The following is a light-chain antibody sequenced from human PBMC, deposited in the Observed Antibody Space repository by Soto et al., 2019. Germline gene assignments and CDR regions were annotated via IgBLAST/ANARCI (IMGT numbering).Light chain of an antibody. J-gene: IGLJ1*01. V-gene: IGLV2-14*01. CDR1: SSDVGGYNY. CDR3: CSHAGDNTYV. Sequence: QSALTQPASVSGSPGQSITISCTGSSSDVGGYNYVSWYQQHPGKAPKLMIYEVSNRPSGISNRFSGSKSGNTASLTLSGLQAEDEADYYCCSHAGDNTYVFGTGTKLTVL. CDR2: EVS.